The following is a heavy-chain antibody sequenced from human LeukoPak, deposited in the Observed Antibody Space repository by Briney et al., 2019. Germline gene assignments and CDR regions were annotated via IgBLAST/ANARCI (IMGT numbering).Heavy chain of an antibody. D-gene: IGHD4-17*01. Sequence: GGSLRLSCAASGFTFSSYAMSWVRQSPGKGLEWVTAISGSGGSTYYADSVKGRFTISRDNSKNTLCLQMNSLRAEDTAVYYCAKDTTTVTPYYFDYWGQGTLVTVSS. J-gene: IGHJ4*02. V-gene: IGHV3-23*01. CDR1: GFTFSSYA. CDR3: AKDTTTVTPYYFDY. CDR2: ISGSGGST.